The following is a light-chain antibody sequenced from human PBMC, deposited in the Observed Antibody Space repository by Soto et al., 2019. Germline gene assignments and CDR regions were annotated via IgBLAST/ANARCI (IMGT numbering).Light chain of an antibody. Sequence: EIVMTQSPATLSVSPGERATLSCRASQSISNNLAWYQQKPGQAPRLLIYGASTRATGIPARFSGSGSGTEFTLTISSLQSEDFAVYYCKQCNNWPLTFGQGTKVDIK. V-gene: IGKV3-15*01. CDR3: KQCNNWPLT. J-gene: IGKJ1*01. CDR1: QSISNN. CDR2: GAS.